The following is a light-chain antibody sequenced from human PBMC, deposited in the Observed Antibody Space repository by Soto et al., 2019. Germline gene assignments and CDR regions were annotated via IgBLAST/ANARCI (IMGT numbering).Light chain of an antibody. CDR2: GAS. V-gene: IGKV3-20*01. J-gene: IGKJ4*01. CDR1: QSVSSNY. Sequence: EIVLTQSPGTLSLSPGERATLSCRASQSVSSNYLAWYQQKPGQAPRLLISGASSRTTGIPDRFSGSGSVTDFTLSISRLEPEDFAVYYCQQYGGSPPTFGGGTKVEIK. CDR3: QQYGGSPPT.